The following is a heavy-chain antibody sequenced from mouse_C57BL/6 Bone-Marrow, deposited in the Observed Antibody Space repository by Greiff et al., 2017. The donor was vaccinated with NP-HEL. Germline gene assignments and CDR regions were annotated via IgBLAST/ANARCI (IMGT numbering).Heavy chain of an antibody. D-gene: IGHD5-1*01. CDR1: GYAFSSSW. CDR2: IYPGDGDT. Sequence: QVQLQQSGPELVKPGASVKISCKASGYAFSSSWMNWVKQRPGQGLEWIGRIYPGDGDTNYNGKFKGKATLTADKSSSTAYMQLSSLTYEDSAVYCCSWGGSTLPYFDVWGTGTTVTVSS. CDR3: SWGGSTLPYFDV. J-gene: IGHJ1*03. V-gene: IGHV1-82*01.